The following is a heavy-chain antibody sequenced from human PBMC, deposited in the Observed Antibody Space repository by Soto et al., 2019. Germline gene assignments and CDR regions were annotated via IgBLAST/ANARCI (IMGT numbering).Heavy chain of an antibody. J-gene: IGHJ6*02. CDR1: GFTFSRYS. CDR3: AREFRSSWYEVGGMDV. CDR2: ISSSSTI. D-gene: IGHD6-13*01. Sequence: GGSLRLSCAASGFTFSRYSMNWVRQAPGKGLEWVSYISSSSTIYNADSVKGRFTISRDNAKNSLYLQMNSLRDEDTAVYYCAREFRSSWYEVGGMDVWGQGTTVTVSS. V-gene: IGHV3-48*02.